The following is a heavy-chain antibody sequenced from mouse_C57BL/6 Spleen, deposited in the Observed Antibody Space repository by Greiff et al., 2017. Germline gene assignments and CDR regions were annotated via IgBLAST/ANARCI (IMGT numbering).Heavy chain of an antibody. V-gene: IGHV3-6*01. Sequence: EVQLQESGPGLVKPSQSLSLTCSVTGYSITSGYYWNWIRQFPGNKLEWMGYISYDGSNNYNPSLKNRISITRDTSKNQFFLKLNSVTTEDTATYYCARERYGNSIDYWGQGTTLTVSS. D-gene: IGHD2-1*01. CDR3: ARERYGNSIDY. J-gene: IGHJ2*01. CDR2: ISYDGSN. CDR1: GYSITSGYY.